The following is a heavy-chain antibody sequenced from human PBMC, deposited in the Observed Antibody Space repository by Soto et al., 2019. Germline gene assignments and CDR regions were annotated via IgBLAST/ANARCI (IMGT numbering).Heavy chain of an antibody. V-gene: IGHV3-30-3*01. CDR3: ARERSGWYPPGGMDV. J-gene: IGHJ6*02. Sequence: QTGGSLRLSCAASGFTFSSYAMHWVRQAPGKGLEWVAVISYDGSNKYYADSVKGRFTISRDNSENTLYLQMNSLRAEDTAVYYCARERSGWYPPGGMDVWGQGTTVTVSS. CDR1: GFTFSSYA. CDR2: ISYDGSNK. D-gene: IGHD6-19*01.